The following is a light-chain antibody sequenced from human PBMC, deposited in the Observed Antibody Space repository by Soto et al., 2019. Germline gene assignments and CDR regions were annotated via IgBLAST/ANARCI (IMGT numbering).Light chain of an antibody. CDR3: QQSYSTPIT. V-gene: IGKV1-39*01. CDR1: QSISSY. CDR2: AAS. J-gene: IGKJ5*01. Sequence: DVQMTQSPSSLSACVGDRVTITCRASQSISSYLNWYQQKPGKAPKLLIYAASSLQGGVPSRFSGSGSGTDFTLTISSLQPEDFATYYCQQSYSTPITFGQGTRLEIK.